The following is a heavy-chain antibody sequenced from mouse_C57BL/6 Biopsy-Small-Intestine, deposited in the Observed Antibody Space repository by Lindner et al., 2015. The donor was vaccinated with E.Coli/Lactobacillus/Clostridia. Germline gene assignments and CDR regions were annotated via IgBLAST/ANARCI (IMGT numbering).Heavy chain of an antibody. Sequence: VQLQESGPELVKALGASVKISCKASGCSFTGYYMNWVKQSPERALSGLERLILALVVLPTTRSSRAKATLTVDKSSSTAYMQLKSLTSEDSAVYYCARGTGNDYWGQGTTLTVSS. CDR1: GCSFTGYY. J-gene: IGHJ2*01. CDR3: ARGTGNDY. D-gene: IGHD4-1*01. CDR2: LILALVVL. V-gene: IGHV1-42*01.